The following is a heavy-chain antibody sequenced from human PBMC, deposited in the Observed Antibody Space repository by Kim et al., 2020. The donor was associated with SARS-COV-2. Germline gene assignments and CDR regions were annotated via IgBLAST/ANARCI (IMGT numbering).Heavy chain of an antibody. CDR3: VRDRIIPDY. Sequence: GGSLRLSCAASGFTFTNYWIHWVRQVPGKGLVWVSRINGDGSATSYADSVKGRFTISRDNANNTVYLQMNSLRVEDTAVYYCVRDRIIPDYWGQGTLVTVSS. D-gene: IGHD2-21*01. J-gene: IGHJ4*02. CDR1: GFTFTNYW. V-gene: IGHV3-74*01. CDR2: INGDGSAT.